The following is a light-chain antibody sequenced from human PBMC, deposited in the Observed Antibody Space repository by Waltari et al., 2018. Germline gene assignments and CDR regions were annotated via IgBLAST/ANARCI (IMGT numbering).Light chain of an antibody. J-gene: IGKJ4*01. CDR1: QSVSSSY. CDR3: QQYGSSPLLT. Sequence: EIVLTQSPGTLSWSPGERATLSCRASQSVSSSYLAWYQQKPGQAPRLLIYGASSRATGIPDRFSGSGSGTDFTLIISRLEPEDFAVYYCQQYGSSPLLTFGGGTKVEIK. V-gene: IGKV3-20*01. CDR2: GAS.